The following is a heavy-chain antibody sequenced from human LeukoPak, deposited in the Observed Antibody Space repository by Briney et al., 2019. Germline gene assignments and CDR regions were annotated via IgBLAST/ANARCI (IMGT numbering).Heavy chain of an antibody. CDR1: EFTVSSNF. CDR3: ARGDEDL. V-gene: IGHV3-53*01. CDR2: IYSGGNT. Sequence: GGSLRLSCAASEFTVSSNFISWIRQAPGKGLEWVSVIYSGGNTFYADPVKGRSTISRDNAKNSLYLQMNSLRAEDTAVYYCARGDEDLWGQGTLVTVSS. J-gene: IGHJ5*02.